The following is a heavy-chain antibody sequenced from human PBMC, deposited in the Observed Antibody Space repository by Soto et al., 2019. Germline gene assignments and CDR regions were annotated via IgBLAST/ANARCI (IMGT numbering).Heavy chain of an antibody. V-gene: IGHV3-48*01. CDR3: ARDSTPLDV. CDR2: ISSSSTI. CDR1: GFTFSSYS. D-gene: IGHD2-15*01. J-gene: IGHJ6*02. Sequence: PGGSLRLSCAASGFTFSSYSMNWVRQAPGKGLEWVSYISSSSTIYYADSVKGRFTISRDNAKNSLYLQMNSLRAEDTAVYYCARDSTPLDVWGQGTTVTVSS.